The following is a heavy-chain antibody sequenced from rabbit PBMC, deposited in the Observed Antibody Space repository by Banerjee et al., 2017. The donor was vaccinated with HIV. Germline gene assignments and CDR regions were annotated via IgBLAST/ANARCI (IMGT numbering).Heavy chain of an antibody. Sequence: QEQLEESGGDLVQPEGSLTLTCTASGFSFSSNYMCWVRQAPGKGLEWIGCIGIRSGTTWYASWAKGRFTISKTSSTTVTLQMTSLTAADTATYFCARDLAGVIGWNFSLWGPGTLVTVS. CDR1: GFSFSSNY. V-gene: IGHV1S45*01. J-gene: IGHJ4*01. CDR3: ARDLAGVIGWNFSL. D-gene: IGHD4-1*01. CDR2: IGIRSGTT.